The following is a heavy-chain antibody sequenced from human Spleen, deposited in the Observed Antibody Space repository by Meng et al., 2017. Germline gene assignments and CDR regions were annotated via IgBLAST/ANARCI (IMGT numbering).Heavy chain of an antibody. Sequence: GGSLRLSCAASGFTFSNYAMSWVRQAPGKRLEWVSAISGGGSSTYYADSVKGRFTISRDNSRHTLYLQMNSLRAEDTAVYYCARGQPRIYYCDYWGQGTVVTVSS. CDR1: GFTFSNYA. J-gene: IGHJ4*02. D-gene: IGHD2-2*01. CDR3: ARGQPRIYYCDY. CDR2: ISGGGSST. V-gene: IGHV3-23*01.